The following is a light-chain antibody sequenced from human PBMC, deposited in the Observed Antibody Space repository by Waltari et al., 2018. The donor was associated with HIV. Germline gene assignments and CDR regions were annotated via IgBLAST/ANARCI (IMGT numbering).Light chain of an antibody. CDR3: ASYTSSSTVV. Sequence: HSALPQPASVSGSPGQSITISCTGTSSDVGGYAYVSWYQHYPGRAPKLMIYDVSHRPSGVANRFSASKSGNTASLTISGLQAEDEADYYCASYTSSSTVVFGGGTKLTVL. V-gene: IGLV2-14*03. J-gene: IGLJ2*01. CDR1: SSDVGGYAY. CDR2: DVS.